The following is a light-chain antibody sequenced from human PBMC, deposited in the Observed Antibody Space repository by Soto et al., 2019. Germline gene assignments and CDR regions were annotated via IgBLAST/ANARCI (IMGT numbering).Light chain of an antibody. CDR3: SSYTISNSWV. CDR2: EVS. J-gene: IGLJ3*02. Sequence: QSALTQPASVSGSPGQSITISCTRTSSDIGGYNYVSWYQQYPGKAPRLMIYEVSNRPSGVSNRFSGSKSGNTASLTISGLQAEDEADYYCSSYTISNSWVFGGGTKLTVL. CDR1: SSDIGGYNY. V-gene: IGLV2-14*01.